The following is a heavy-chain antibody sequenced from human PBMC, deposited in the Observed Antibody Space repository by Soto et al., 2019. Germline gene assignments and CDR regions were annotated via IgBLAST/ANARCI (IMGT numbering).Heavy chain of an antibody. CDR2: ISSSSSYI. CDR3: ARARGAVTTLVDY. D-gene: IGHD4-17*01. J-gene: IGHJ4*02. CDR1: GFTFSSYS. V-gene: IGHV3-21*06. Sequence: EVQLVESGGGLVKPGGSLRLSCAASGFTFSSYSMNWVRQAPGKGLEWVSSISSSSSYIYYADSVKGRFTISRDNAKNSLYLQMNRLRAEDTAVYYGARARGAVTTLVDYWGQGTLVTVSS.